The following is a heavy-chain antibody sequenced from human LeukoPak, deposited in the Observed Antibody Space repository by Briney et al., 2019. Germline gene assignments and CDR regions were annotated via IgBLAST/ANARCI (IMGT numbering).Heavy chain of an antibody. CDR3: AKIAAAGTSFDY. CDR2: INPNSGGT. Sequence: ASVKVSCKASGYTFTGYCMHWVRQAPGQGLEWMGWINPNSGGTNYAQKFQGRVTMTRDTSISTAYMELSRLRSDDTAVYYCAKIAAAGTSFDYWGQGTLVTVSS. CDR1: GYTFTGYC. V-gene: IGHV1-2*02. D-gene: IGHD6-13*01. J-gene: IGHJ4*02.